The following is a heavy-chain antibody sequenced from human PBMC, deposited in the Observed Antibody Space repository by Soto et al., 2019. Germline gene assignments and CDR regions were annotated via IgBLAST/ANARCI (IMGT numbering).Heavy chain of an antibody. CDR1: GGSINNFY. CDR2: ISESGSA. D-gene: IGHD2-15*01. J-gene: IGHJ4*02. V-gene: IGHV4-59*08. CDR3: ARHPNLISDYFEY. Sequence: SETLSLTCTVSGGSINNFYWSWIRQPPGKGLEWIGYISESGSANYNPSLKSRVTISVDTSKNQFSLKLSSVTAADTAVYYCARHPNLISDYFEYWGQGTRVTVSS.